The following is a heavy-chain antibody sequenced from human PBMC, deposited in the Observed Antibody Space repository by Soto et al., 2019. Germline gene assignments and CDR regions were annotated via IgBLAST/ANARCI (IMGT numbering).Heavy chain of an antibody. J-gene: IGHJ3*02. D-gene: IGHD3-3*01. Sequence: PGGSLRLSCVASGFTFSNYAMTWVRQAPGKGLEWVSSISDSGGGTNYAQKFQGWVTMTRDTSISTAYMELSRLRSDDTAVYYCARDRRFLEWSDDAFDIWGQGTMVTVS. CDR1: GFTFSNYA. CDR3: ARDRRFLEWSDDAFDI. V-gene: IGHV3-23*01. CDR2: ISDSGGGT.